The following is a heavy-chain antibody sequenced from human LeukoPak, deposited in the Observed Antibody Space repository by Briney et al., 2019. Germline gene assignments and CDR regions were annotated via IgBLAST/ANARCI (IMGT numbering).Heavy chain of an antibody. CDR2: ISSSGSTI. CDR3: ARERRTYYYDSSGYI. J-gene: IGHJ4*02. V-gene: IGHV3-11*04. D-gene: IGHD3-22*01. CDR1: GFTFSDYY. Sequence: PGGSLRLSCAASGFTFSDYYMSWIRQAPGKGLEWASYISSSGSTIYYADSVKGRFTISRDNAKNSLYLQMNSLRAEDTAVYYCARERRTYYYDSSGYIWGQGTQVTVSS.